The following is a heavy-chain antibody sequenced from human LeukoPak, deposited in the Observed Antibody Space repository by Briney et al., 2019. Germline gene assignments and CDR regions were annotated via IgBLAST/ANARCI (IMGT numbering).Heavy chain of an antibody. CDR1: RFTFSRFA. CDR2: ISYDGSTK. D-gene: IGHD5-18*01. V-gene: IGHV3-30-3*01. Sequence: AGGSLGTSCAAPRFTFSRFAMHRGRQAPGKGVGGVAFISYDGSTKYYADSVKGRFTISRDNSKNTLYLQMNSLRADDTAVYYCARGSYSYGLYWGQGTLVTVSS. J-gene: IGHJ4*02. CDR3: ARGSYSYGLY.